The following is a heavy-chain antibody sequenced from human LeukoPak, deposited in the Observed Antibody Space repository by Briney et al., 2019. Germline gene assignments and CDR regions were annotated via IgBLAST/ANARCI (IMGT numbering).Heavy chain of an antibody. Sequence: NPSETLSLTCTVSGGSLSIYYWSWLRQPPGKGLECIGYVYYSGSTDYTPSLKSRVTISVDTSKNQFSLMLTSVTAADTAVYYCARLQTYYYFGMDVWGQGTTVTVSS. J-gene: IGHJ6*02. V-gene: IGHV4-59*08. CDR2: VYYSGST. CDR1: GGSLSIYY. CDR3: ARLQTYYYFGMDV.